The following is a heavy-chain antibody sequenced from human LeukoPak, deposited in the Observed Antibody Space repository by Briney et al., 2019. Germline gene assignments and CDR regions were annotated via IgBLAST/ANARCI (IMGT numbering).Heavy chain of an antibody. Sequence: GRSLRLSCAASGFTFSSYAMHWVRQAPGKGLEWMAVISYDGSNKYYADSVKGRFTISRDNSKNTLYLQMNSLRAEDTAVYYCARGRGYSYGAFDYWGQGTLVTVSS. J-gene: IGHJ4*02. CDR2: ISYDGSNK. CDR3: ARGRGYSYGAFDY. V-gene: IGHV3-30*04. CDR1: GFTFSSYA. D-gene: IGHD5-18*01.